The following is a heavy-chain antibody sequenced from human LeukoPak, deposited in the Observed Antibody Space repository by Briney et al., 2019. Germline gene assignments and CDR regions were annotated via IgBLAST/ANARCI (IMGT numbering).Heavy chain of an antibody. CDR3: ARDDGFSSYSY. Sequence: GGSLRLSCAASGFTFSSYWMTWVRQAPGKGLEWVANMNLDGREKYYVVSVKGRFTISRDNAKNSLYLQMNSLTAEDTAVYYCARDDGFSSYSYWGQGALVTVSS. CDR2: MNLDGREK. V-gene: IGHV3-7*01. J-gene: IGHJ4*02. D-gene: IGHD3/OR15-3a*01. CDR1: GFTFSSYW.